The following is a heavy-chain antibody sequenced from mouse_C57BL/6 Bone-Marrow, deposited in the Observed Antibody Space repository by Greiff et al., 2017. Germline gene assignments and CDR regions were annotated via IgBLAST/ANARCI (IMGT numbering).Heavy chain of an antibody. V-gene: IGHV1-9*01. J-gene: IGHJ3*01. CDR3: ARSGYDYDPAWFAY. CDR2: ILPGSGST. D-gene: IGHD2-4*01. CDR1: GYTFTGYW. Sequence: QVQLQQSGAELMKPGASVKLSCKATGYTFTGYWIEWVKQRPGHGLEWIGEILPGSGSTNYNEKFKGKATFTSDPASNTAYMQRSSLTTEDSAIYYCARSGYDYDPAWFAYWGQGTMVTVSA.